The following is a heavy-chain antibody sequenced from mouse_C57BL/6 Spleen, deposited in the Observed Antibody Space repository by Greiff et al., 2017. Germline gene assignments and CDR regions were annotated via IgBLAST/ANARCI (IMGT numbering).Heavy chain of an antibody. Sequence: VQLQESGAELVRPGASVTLSCKASGYTFTDYEMHWVKQTPVHGLEWIGAIDPETGGTAYNQKFKGKAILTADKSSSTAYMELRSLTSEDSAVYYCTKRGKGYWGQGTTLTVSS. J-gene: IGHJ2*01. CDR2: IDPETGGT. CDR1: GYTFTDYE. V-gene: IGHV1-15*01. CDR3: TKRGKGY.